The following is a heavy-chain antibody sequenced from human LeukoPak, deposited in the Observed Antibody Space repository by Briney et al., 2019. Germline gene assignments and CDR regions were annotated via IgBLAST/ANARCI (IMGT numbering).Heavy chain of an antibody. CDR2: ISYDGSNK. CDR1: GFTFCSYG. J-gene: IGHJ4*02. D-gene: IGHD3-22*01. Sequence: GGSLRLSCAASGFTFCSYGMRWVRQAPGKGLEWVAVISYDGSNKYYADSVKGRFTISRDNSKNTLYLQMNSLRAEDTAVYYCAKTASRYYDSSGYSDWGQGTLVTVSS. V-gene: IGHV3-30*18. CDR3: AKTASRYYDSSGYSD.